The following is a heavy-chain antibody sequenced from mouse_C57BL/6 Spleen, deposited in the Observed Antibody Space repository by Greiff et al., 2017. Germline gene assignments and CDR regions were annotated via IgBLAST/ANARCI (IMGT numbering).Heavy chain of an antibody. CDR2: IWSGGST. V-gene: IGHV2-2*01. D-gene: IGHD2-4*01. J-gene: IGHJ3*01. CDR3: ARNYYDYEEAWCAY. Sequence: VMLVESGPGLVQPSQSLSITCTVSGFSLTSYGVHWVRQSPGKGLEWLGVIWSGGSTDYNAAFISRLSISKDNSKSQVFFKRNSLQADDTAIYYCARNYYDYEEAWCAYWGQGTLVTVSA. CDR1: GFSLTSYG.